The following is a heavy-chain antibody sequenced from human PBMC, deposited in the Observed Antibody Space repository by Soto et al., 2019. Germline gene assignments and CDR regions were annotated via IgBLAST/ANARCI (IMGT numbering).Heavy chain of an antibody. CDR2: IIPIFGTA. CDR3: ARDRGREMAKITHWFDP. J-gene: IGHJ5*02. Sequence: QVQLVQSGAEVKKPGSSVKVSCKASGGTFSSYAISWVRQAPGQGLEWMGGIIPIFGTANYAQKFQGRVTITSDESTSTAYMELSSLRSEDTAVYYCARDRGREMAKITHWFDPCGQGTLVTVSS. D-gene: IGHD5-12*01. CDR1: GGTFSSYA. V-gene: IGHV1-69*01.